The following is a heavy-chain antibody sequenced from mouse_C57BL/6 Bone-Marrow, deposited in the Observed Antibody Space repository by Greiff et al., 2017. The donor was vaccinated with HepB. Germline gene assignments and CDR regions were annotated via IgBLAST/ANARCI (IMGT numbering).Heavy chain of an antibody. CDR1: GYTFTNYW. D-gene: IGHD1-1*01. Sequence: QVQLKQSGAELVRPGPSVKMSCKASGYTFTNYWIGWAKQRPGHGLEWIGDIYPGGGYTNYNEKFKGKATLTADKSSSTAYMQFSSLTSEDSAIYYCARYGSRRTGFAYWGQGTLVTVSA. CDR3: ARYGSRRTGFAY. J-gene: IGHJ3*01. V-gene: IGHV1-63*01. CDR2: IYPGGGYT.